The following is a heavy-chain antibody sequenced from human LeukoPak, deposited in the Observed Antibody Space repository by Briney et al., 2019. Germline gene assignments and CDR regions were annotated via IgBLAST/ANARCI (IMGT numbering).Heavy chain of an antibody. V-gene: IGHV4-39*01. CDR1: GGSISSSSSY. CDR3: ARQLYSSGWLYYFDY. CDR2: IYYSGST. D-gene: IGHD6-19*01. Sequence: SQTLSLTCTVSGGSISSSSSYWGWIRQPPGKGLEWIGRIYYSGSTYYNPSLKSRVTISVDTSKNQFSLKLSSVTAADTAVYYCARQLYSSGWLYYFDYWGQGTLVTVSS. J-gene: IGHJ4*02.